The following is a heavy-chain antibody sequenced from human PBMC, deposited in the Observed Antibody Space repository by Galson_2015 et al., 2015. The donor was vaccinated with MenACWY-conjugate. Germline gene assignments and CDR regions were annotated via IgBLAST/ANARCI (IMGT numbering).Heavy chain of an antibody. J-gene: IGHJ4*02. CDR2: INAGNGNT. V-gene: IGHV1-3*01. D-gene: IGHD3-22*01. Sequence: ASVKISCKAAGYTFTSSAVQWVRQAPGQRLEWMGWINAGNGNTKYSLKFQGRVTITRFTSASTAYMELSSLKSEDTGVYYCARATRDSSGYYWVYFDYWGQGTLVTVSS. CDR1: GYTFTSSA. CDR3: ARATRDSSGYYWVYFDY.